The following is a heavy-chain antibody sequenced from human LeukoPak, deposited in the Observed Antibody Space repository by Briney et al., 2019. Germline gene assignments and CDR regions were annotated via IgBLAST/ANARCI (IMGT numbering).Heavy chain of an antibody. J-gene: IGHJ5*02. V-gene: IGHV3-23*01. CDR1: GFTFSSYA. Sequence: GGSLRLSCAASGFTFSSYAMSWVRQAPGKGLEWVSAISGSGGSTYYADSVKGRFTISRDNSKNTLYLQMNSLRAEDTAVYYCANGYTESGRNWFDPWGQGTLVTVSS. D-gene: IGHD2-15*01. CDR3: ANGYTESGRNWFDP. CDR2: ISGSGGST.